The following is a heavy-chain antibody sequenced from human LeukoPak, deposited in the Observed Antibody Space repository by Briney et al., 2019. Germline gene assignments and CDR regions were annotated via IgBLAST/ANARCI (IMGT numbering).Heavy chain of an antibody. CDR3: ARGLDGYRFDP. Sequence: PSETLSLTCTVSGGSMVNYHWTWIRQSPGKEPEYIGYIYNIETTYNNPSLMGRVTVSVDMSGRQFSLKLKSVTAADTAVYYCARGLDGYRFDPWGQGIMVTVSS. D-gene: IGHD5-18*01. CDR2: IYNIETT. J-gene: IGHJ5*02. CDR1: GGSMVNYH. V-gene: IGHV4-59*01.